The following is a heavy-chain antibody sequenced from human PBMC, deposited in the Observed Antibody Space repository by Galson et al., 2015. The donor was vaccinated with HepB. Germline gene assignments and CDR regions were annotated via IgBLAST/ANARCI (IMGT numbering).Heavy chain of an antibody. J-gene: IGHJ4*02. Sequence: SLRLSCAASGFTFSSYAMSWVRQAPGKGPEWVSAITGSGGRTYYADSVKGRFTISRDTYKNTLYLEMNSLRAEDTAIYYCAKNEDDYGDPDHYDYWGRGTLVTVSS. CDR2: ITGSGGRT. CDR1: GFTFSSYA. CDR3: AKNEDDYGDPDHYDY. V-gene: IGHV3-23*01. D-gene: IGHD4-17*01.